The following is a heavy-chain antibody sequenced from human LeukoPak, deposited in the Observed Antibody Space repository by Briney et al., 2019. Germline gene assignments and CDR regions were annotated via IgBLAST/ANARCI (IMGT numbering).Heavy chain of an antibody. CDR3: ARDALNYYDSSGYFY. Sequence: GASVKVSCKASGYTFTNCAISWVRQAPGQGLEWMGWISAYNGNTNYAQKLQGRVTMTTDTSTSTAYMELRSLRSDDTAVYYCARDALNYYDSSGYFYWGQGTLVTVSS. CDR1: GYTFTNCA. J-gene: IGHJ4*02. D-gene: IGHD3-22*01. CDR2: ISAYNGNT. V-gene: IGHV1-18*01.